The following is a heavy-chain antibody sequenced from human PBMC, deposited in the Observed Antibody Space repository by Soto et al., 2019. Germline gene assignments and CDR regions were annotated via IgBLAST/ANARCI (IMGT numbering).Heavy chain of an antibody. CDR2: IFHSGTT. Sequence: SATLPLTYTVSGASITGSSYWSWIRQPAGKGLEWIGYIFHSGTTNYNPSLKSRVTISVDTSKNQFSLNLSSLTTADTAVYFCARGEAVYRRSLYQRAHTPDSFDICGQGPQVIVSS. D-gene: IGHD2-2*01. J-gene: IGHJ5*02. CDR1: GASITGSSY. V-gene: IGHV4-59*01. CDR3: ARGEAVYRRSLYQRAHTPDSFDI.